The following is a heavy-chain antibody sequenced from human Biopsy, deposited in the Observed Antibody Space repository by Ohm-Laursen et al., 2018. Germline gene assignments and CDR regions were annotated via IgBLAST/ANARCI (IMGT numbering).Heavy chain of an antibody. CDR1: GGSISRDY. CDR2: TYYSGST. Sequence: ETLSLTYTVSGGSISRDYWAWIRQPPGKGLQWIGYTYYSGSTNYNPSLNSRVTIAVDTSKNQFSLRLTSVTAADTAVYYCVRSNYHYYGFDVWGQGTTVTVSS. CDR3: VRSNYHYYGFDV. J-gene: IGHJ6*02. V-gene: IGHV4-59*01.